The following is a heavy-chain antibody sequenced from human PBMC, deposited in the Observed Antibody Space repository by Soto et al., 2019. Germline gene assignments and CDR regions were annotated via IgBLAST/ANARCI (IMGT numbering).Heavy chain of an antibody. CDR1: GFTFSSYA. Sequence: GGSLRLSCAASGFTFSSYAMHWVRQAPGKGLEWVAVISYDGSNKYYADSVKGRFTISRDNSKNTLYLQMNSLRAEDTAVYYCAREYSSGWYVDISYYYYGMDVWGQGTTVTVSS. V-gene: IGHV3-30-3*01. CDR3: AREYSSGWYVDISYYYYGMDV. D-gene: IGHD6-19*01. CDR2: ISYDGSNK. J-gene: IGHJ6*02.